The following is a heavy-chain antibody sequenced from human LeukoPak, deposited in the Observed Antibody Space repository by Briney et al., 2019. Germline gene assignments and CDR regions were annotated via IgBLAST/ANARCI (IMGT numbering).Heavy chain of an antibody. CDR2: ISYDGSNK. V-gene: IGHV3-30*18. Sequence: GGSLRLSCAASGFTFSSYGMHWVRQAPGKGPEWVAVISYDGSNKYYADSVKGRFTISRDNSKNTLYLQMNSLRAEDTAVYYCSNSGYDKGGFDYWGQGTLVTVSS. CDR3: SNSGYDKGGFDY. D-gene: IGHD5-12*01. J-gene: IGHJ4*02. CDR1: GFTFSSYG.